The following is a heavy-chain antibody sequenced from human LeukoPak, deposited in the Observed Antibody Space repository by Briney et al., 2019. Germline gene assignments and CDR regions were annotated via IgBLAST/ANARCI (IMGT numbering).Heavy chain of an antibody. D-gene: IGHD4-17*01. CDR1: GFTFSSYA. CDR3: AKLSSGDGY. Sequence: GGSLRLSCAASGFTFSSYAMRGVRQAPGKGVEWVSAISGSGGSTYYADSVKGRFTISRDNSKNTLYLQMNSLRAEDTAVYYCAKLSSGDGYWGQGTLVTVSS. CDR2: ISGSGGST. J-gene: IGHJ4*02. V-gene: IGHV3-23*01.